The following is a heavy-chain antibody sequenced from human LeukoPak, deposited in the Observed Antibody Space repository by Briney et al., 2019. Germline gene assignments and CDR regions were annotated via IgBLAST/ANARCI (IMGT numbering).Heavy chain of an antibody. J-gene: IGHJ4*02. Sequence: GGSLRLSCAASGFTFSDYYMSWIRQAPGKGLEWVSYISSSGSTIYYADSVKGRFTISRDNAKNTLYLQMNSLRDEDTAVYYCARGHVPGSDRHWDYWGQGILVTVSS. CDR3: ARGHVPGSDRHWDY. D-gene: IGHD3-10*01. V-gene: IGHV3-11*04. CDR1: GFTFSDYY. CDR2: ISSSGSTI.